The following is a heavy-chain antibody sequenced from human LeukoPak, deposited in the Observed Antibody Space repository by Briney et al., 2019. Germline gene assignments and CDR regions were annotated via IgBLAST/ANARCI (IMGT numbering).Heavy chain of an antibody. D-gene: IGHD3-16*01. V-gene: IGHV4-38-2*01. CDR1: GYSISSGYY. CDR3: ARGIPPRGGHFDY. CDR2: IYHSGST. Sequence: SETLSLTCAVSGYSISSGYYWGWIRQPPGKGLEWIGSIYHSGSTYYNPFLKSRVTISVDTSKNQFSLKLSSVTAADTAVYYCARGIPPRGGHFDYWGQGTLVTVSS. J-gene: IGHJ4*02.